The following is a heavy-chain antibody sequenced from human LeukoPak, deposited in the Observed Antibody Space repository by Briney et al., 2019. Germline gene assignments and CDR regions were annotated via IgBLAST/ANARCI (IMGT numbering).Heavy chain of an antibody. CDR3: AKDQAALLFSAYYYYYGMDV. CDR2: ISGSGGST. Sequence: GGSLRLSCAASGFTFSSYAMSWVRQAPGKGLEWVSAISGSGGSTHYADSVKGRFTISRGNSKNTLYLQMNSLRAEDTAVYYCAKDQAALLFSAYYYYYGMDVWGQGTTVTVSS. J-gene: IGHJ6*02. D-gene: IGHD6-13*01. CDR1: GFTFSSYA. V-gene: IGHV3-23*01.